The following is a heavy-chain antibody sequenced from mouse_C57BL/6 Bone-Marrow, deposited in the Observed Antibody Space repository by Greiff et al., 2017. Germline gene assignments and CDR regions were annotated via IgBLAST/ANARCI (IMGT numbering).Heavy chain of an antibody. CDR1: GYTFTDYY. J-gene: IGHJ3*01. D-gene: IGHD4-1*01. Sequence: EVQLQQSGPELVKPGASVKISCKASGYTFTDYYMNWVKQSHGKSLEWIGDINPNIGGTSYNQKFKGKATLTVDKSSSTAYMELRSLTSEDSAVYYCARGGLTAWFAYWGQGTLVTVSA. CDR3: ARGGLTAWFAY. CDR2: INPNIGGT. V-gene: IGHV1-26*01.